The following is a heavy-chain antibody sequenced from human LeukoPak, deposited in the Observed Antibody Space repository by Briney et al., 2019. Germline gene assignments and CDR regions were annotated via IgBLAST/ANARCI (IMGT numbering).Heavy chain of an antibody. CDR3: ARDRGSGYDPGYFDY. V-gene: IGHV3-66*01. Sequence: GGSLRLSCAVSGFTVSRYYMSWVRQAPGKGLEWVSIIYSGDNTYYADSVRGRFTISRDNSKNTLYLQMNSLRVEDTAVYYCARDRGSGYDPGYFDYWGQGTLVTVSS. CDR1: GFTVSRYY. D-gene: IGHD5-12*01. J-gene: IGHJ4*02. CDR2: IYSGDNT.